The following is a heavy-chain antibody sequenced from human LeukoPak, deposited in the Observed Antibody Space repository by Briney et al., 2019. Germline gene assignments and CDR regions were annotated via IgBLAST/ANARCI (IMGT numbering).Heavy chain of an antibody. V-gene: IGHV4-61*05. D-gene: IGHD3-22*01. CDR1: GASTDRRVSTNSYY. J-gene: IGHJ4*02. CDR3: ATNSSGSALDY. CDR2: IYNIGSV. Sequence: PSETLSLTCTVSGASTDRRVSTNSYYWSWIRQFPGKGLEWIGNIYNIGSVTYKPSFRSRVTMSIDMSKKQLSLRLTSVTAADTAVYFCATNSSGSALDYWGQGILVTVSS.